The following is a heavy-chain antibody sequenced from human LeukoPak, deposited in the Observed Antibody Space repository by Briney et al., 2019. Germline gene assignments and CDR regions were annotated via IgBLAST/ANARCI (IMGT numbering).Heavy chain of an antibody. J-gene: IGHJ6*03. CDR2: INPNSGGT. CDR3: ARGTTPKEGLRQLWFGELFPLYYYYYYMDV. CDR1: GYTFTGYY. D-gene: IGHD3-10*01. V-gene: IGHV1-2*02. Sequence: ASVKVSCKASGYTFTGYYMHWVRQAPGQGLEWMGWINPNSGGTNYAQKFQGRVTMTRNTSISTAYMELSSLRSEDTAVYYCARGTTPKEGLRQLWFGELFPLYYYYYYMDVWGKGTTVTISS.